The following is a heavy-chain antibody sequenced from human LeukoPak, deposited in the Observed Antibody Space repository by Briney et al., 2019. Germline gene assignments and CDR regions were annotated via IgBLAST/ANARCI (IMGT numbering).Heavy chain of an antibody. D-gene: IGHD3-10*01. Sequence: GGSLRLSCAASGFTFSNSAMHWFRQGPGKGLEWVSYIAHHGNNKYYADSVKGRFTISRDNSKRTLYLQMNSLRADDTAVYYCAKDGSWSCTDWGQGTLVTVSS. CDR1: GFTFSNSA. J-gene: IGHJ4*02. V-gene: IGHV3-30*02. CDR2: IAHHGNNK. CDR3: AKDGSWSCTD.